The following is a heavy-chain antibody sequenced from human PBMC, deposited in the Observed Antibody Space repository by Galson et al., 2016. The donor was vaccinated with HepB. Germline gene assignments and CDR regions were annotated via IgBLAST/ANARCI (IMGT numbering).Heavy chain of an antibody. V-gene: IGHV3-21*01. CDR3: ARVSLYSGTYFDY. J-gene: IGHJ4*02. D-gene: IGHD1-26*01. CDR2: ISSSSSYI. Sequence: SLRLSCAASGFTFSSYDMHWVRQASGKGLEWVSSISSSSSYIYYTDSVKGRFSISRDNAKNSLYLQMNSLRAEDTAVYYCARVSLYSGTYFDYWGQGTLVTVSS. CDR1: GFTFSSYD.